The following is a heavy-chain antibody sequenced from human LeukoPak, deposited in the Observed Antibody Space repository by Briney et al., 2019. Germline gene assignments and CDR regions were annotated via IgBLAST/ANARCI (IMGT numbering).Heavy chain of an antibody. CDR3: ARGGRFGGHDAFDI. V-gene: IGHV4-59*01. CDR2: IYYSGCA. Sequence: PSETLSLTCTVSGGSIGSYYWNWIRQPPGKGLEYIGYIYYSGCANYNPSLKGRVTISVDTSKNQFSLKLSSVSAADTAVYYCARGGRFGGHDAFDIWGQGTMVTVSS. J-gene: IGHJ3*02. D-gene: IGHD3-10*01. CDR1: GGSIGSYY.